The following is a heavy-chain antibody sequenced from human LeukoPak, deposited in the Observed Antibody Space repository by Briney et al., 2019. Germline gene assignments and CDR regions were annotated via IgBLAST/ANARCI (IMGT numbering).Heavy chain of an antibody. Sequence: GGSLRLSCAASGFTFNSYSMTWVRQAPGKGLEWVSVISGGSGGSTYYADSVKGRFTISRDNSKDTLYLQMNSLRAEATAVYYCAKERGDWHYPLDYWRPGPLITFSS. D-gene: IGHD1-7*01. CDR2: ISGGSGGST. V-gene: IGHV3-23*01. CDR3: AKERGDWHYPLDY. CDR1: GFTFNSYS. J-gene: IGHJ4*02.